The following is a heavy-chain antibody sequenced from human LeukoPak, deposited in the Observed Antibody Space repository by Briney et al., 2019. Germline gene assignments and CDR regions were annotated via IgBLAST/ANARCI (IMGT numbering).Heavy chain of an antibody. CDR2: IYTSGST. D-gene: IGHD3-9*01. CDR3: ARAHYDILTGSWYFDY. J-gene: IGHJ4*02. CDR1: GGSISSGSYY. Sequence: SETLSLTCTVSGGSISSGSYYWSWIRQPAGKGLEWIGRIYTSGSTNYNPSLKSRVTISVDKSKNQFSLKLSSVTAADTAVYYCARAHYDILTGSWYFDYWGQGTLVTVSS. V-gene: IGHV4-61*02.